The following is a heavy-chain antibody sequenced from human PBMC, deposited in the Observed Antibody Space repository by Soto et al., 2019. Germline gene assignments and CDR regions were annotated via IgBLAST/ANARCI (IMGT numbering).Heavy chain of an antibody. D-gene: IGHD3-16*01. CDR3: AKAYFVWSSEQPYYFDY. V-gene: IGHV3-23*01. J-gene: IGHJ4*02. CDR2: ISGSGGRS. Sequence: VQLLDSGGGLVQPGGSLRLSCAASGFTFSNYAMTWVRQGPGKGLEWVSGISGSGGRSYYAESVKGRFTISRDNSKSTLYLQMNSLRAEDTAVYYCAKAYFVWSSEQPYYFDYWGQGTLVTVSS. CDR1: GFTFSNYA.